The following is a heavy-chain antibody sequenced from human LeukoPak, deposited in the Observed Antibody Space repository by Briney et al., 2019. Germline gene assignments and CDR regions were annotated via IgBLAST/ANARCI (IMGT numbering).Heavy chain of an antibody. CDR1: GGSISSYY. CDR3: ARHQEDGYSPLDY. CDR2: IYTSGSN. D-gene: IGHD5-24*01. V-gene: IGHV4-4*09. J-gene: IGHJ4*02. Sequence: SETLPLTCTASGGSISSYYWSWIRQPPGKGLEGIGYIYTSGSNNYNPSLRSRVTISVVTSKDLFSRKLSSFTSADTAVYYCARHQEDGYSPLDYWGQGALVTVSS.